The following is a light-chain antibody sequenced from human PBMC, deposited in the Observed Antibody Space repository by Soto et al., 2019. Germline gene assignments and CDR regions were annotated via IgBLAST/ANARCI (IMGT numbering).Light chain of an antibody. Sequence: DIQMTQSPSSLSASVGDRVTITCRASQDISVYLAWYQQKPGKGPKLLIYSASTLQSGVPSRFSGSGSGTDFTLTISSLQPEDVANYYCQKFNTAPLTFGQGTRLEIK. CDR2: SAS. V-gene: IGKV1-27*01. J-gene: IGKJ5*01. CDR1: QDISVY. CDR3: QKFNTAPLT.